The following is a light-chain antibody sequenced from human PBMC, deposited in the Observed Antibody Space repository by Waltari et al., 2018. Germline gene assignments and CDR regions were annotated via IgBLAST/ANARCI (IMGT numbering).Light chain of an antibody. V-gene: IGKV2-24*01. CDR3: MQATQYYT. CDR1: QSLVHSDGNTY. CDR2: KIS. J-gene: IGKJ2*01. Sequence: DIVMTQTPLSSSVTLGQPASISCRSSQSLVHSDGNTYLSWLQQRPGQPPRVLIYKISNRFSGVPDRFSGSGAGTDFILKISRVEAEDVGVYYCMQATQYYTFGQGTKLEIK.